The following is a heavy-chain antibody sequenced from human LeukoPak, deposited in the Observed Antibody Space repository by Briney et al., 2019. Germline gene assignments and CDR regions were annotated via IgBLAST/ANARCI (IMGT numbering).Heavy chain of an antibody. CDR1: GGSFTGYY. J-gene: IGHJ4*02. CDR2: INHSGST. Sequence: SETLSLTCAVYGGSFTGYYWSWVRQPPGKGLEWIGEINHSGSTNYNPSLKSRVTISVDTSKNQFSLKLSSVTAADTAVYYCARSPYPDYGDYVFDYWGQGTLVTVSS. CDR3: ARSPYPDYGDYVFDY. V-gene: IGHV4-34*01. D-gene: IGHD4-17*01.